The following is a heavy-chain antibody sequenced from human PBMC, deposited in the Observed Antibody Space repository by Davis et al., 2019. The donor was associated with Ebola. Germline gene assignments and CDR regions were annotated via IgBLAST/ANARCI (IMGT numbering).Heavy chain of an antibody. J-gene: IGHJ4*02. CDR1: GGPFSSYY. CDR3: ARGGRLPTTRYGY. Sequence: PSETLSLTCAVYGGPFSSYYWTWIRQPPGKGLEWIGDINHSGSANYNPSLKSRVTISTDTSKNQFSLKLSSVTAADTAVYYCARGGRLPTTRYGYWGQGTLVTVSS. V-gene: IGHV4-34*01. D-gene: IGHD4/OR15-4a*01. CDR2: INHSGSA.